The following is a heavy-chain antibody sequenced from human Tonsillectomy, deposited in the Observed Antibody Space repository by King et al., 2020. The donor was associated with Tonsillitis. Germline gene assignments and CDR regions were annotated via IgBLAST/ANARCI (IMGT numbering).Heavy chain of an antibody. V-gene: IGHV3-30*18. CDR1: GFTFSRYG. J-gene: IGHJ4*02. CDR3: AKENGYCRGATGPDSFDF. D-gene: IGHD2-15*01. CDR2: ISYDGRHK. Sequence: VQLVESGGGVVQPGRSLRLSCAASGFTFSRYGMHWVRQAPGKGLEWVTLISYDGRHKYYADSVKGRFTISRDNSKNTLYLQMNSLRAEDAAVYYCAKENGYCRGATGPDSFDFWGQGTLVTVSS.